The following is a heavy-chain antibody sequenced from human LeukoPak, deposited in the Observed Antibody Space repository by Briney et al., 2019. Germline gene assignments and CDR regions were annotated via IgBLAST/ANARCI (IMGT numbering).Heavy chain of an antibody. CDR1: GDSISSYY. J-gene: IGHJ5*02. CDR2: IYYSGST. Sequence: SETLSLTCTVSGDSISSYYCSWIRQPPGKGLEWIGYIYYSGSTNYKPSLKSRVTISVDTSKNKFSLKLSSVTAADTAVYYCARGGYYGSGNDFRFDPWGQGTLVTVSS. V-gene: IGHV4-59*01. D-gene: IGHD3-10*01. CDR3: ARGGYYGSGNDFRFDP.